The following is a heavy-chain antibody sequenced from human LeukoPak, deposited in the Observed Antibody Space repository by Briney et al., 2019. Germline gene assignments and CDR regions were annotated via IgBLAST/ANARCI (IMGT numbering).Heavy chain of an antibody. J-gene: IGHJ5*02. CDR3: TRDRGYCSSTSCYAWFDP. CDR1: GFTFGDYA. Sequence: PGGSLRLFCTASGFTFGDYAMSWVRQAPGKGLAWVGFIRDKTYGGTTEYAASVKGRFTISRDDSRSIAYLQMNGLKTEDTAVYYCTRDRGYCSSTSCYAWFDPWGQGTLVTVSS. D-gene: IGHD2-2*01. CDR2: IRDKTYGGTT. V-gene: IGHV3-49*04.